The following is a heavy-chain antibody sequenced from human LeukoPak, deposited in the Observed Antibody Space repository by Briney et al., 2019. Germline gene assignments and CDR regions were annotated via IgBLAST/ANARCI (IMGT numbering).Heavy chain of an antibody. CDR2: INHSGST. V-gene: IGHV4-34*01. D-gene: IGHD2-15*01. CDR1: GGSFSGYY. J-gene: IGHJ6*03. Sequence: SETLSLTCAVYGGSFSGYYWSWIRQPPGKGLEWIGEINHSGSTNYNPSLKSRVTISVDTSKNQFSLKLSPVTAADTAVYYCARGGGSCWYYYYYMDVWGKGTTVTVSS. CDR3: ARGGGSCWYYYYYMDV.